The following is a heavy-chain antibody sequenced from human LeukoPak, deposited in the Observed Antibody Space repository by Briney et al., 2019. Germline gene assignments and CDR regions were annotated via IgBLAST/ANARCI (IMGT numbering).Heavy chain of an antibody. CDR1: GFTFDDYG. D-gene: IGHD3-10*01. V-gene: IGHV3-20*04. Sequence: GGSLRLSCAASGFTFDDYGMSWVRQAPGKGLEWVSGINWNGGSTGYADSVKGRFTISRDNAKNSLYLQMNSLRAEDTALYYCALWFGEFYYFDYWGQGTLVTVSS. CDR2: INWNGGST. J-gene: IGHJ4*02. CDR3: ALWFGEFYYFDY.